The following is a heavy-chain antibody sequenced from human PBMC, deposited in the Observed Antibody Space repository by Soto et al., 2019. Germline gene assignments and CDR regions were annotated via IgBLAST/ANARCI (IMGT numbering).Heavy chain of an antibody. Sequence: QVQLVESGGGVVQPGRSLRLSCAASGFTFSSYGMHWVRQAPGKGLEWVAVIWYDGSNKYYADSVKGRFTISRDNSKNTLYLQMNSLRAGDTAVYYYAREGYCSGGSCYSGPVFDYWGQGTLVTVSS. CDR3: AREGYCSGGSCYSGPVFDY. D-gene: IGHD2-15*01. V-gene: IGHV3-33*01. J-gene: IGHJ4*02. CDR1: GFTFSSYG. CDR2: IWYDGSNK.